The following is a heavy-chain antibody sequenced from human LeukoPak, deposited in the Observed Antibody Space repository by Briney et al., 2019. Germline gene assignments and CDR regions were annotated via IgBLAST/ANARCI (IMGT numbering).Heavy chain of an antibody. J-gene: IGHJ4*02. CDR2: IYPGDSDT. CDR3: ARRLRYSDGGYFDY. D-gene: IGHD3-9*01. V-gene: IGHV5-51*01. CDR1: GYSFTNYW. Sequence: GESLKISCKGSGYSFTNYWIGWVRQVPGKGLEWMAIIYPGDSDTGSSPSFRGQVTISADKSISAAYLQWSSLKASDTAMYYCARRLRYSDGGYFDYWGQGTLVTVSS.